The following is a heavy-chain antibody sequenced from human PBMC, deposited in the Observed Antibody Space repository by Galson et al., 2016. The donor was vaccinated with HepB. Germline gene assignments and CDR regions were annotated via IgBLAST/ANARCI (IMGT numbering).Heavy chain of an antibody. V-gene: IGHV3-23*01. CDR1: GFTFNTYA. D-gene: IGHD6-19*01. CDR2: ISSSDGRP. Sequence: SLRLSCAASGFTFNTYAMTWVRQAPRKGLEWVSSISSSDGRPWYAASVRGRFTISTDNSKTTLYVQMNSLRVDDSAIYYCAKSQFALPDSGWFNAFDLWGQGTMVTVSS. J-gene: IGHJ3*01. CDR3: AKSQFALPDSGWFNAFDL.